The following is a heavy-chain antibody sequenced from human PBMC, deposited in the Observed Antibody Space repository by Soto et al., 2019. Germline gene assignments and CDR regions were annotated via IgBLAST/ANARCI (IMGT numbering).Heavy chain of an antibody. CDR3: AGAYESSSYFCC. V-gene: IGHV3-53*01. Sequence: PGGSLRLSCAASGFTVSSNYMSWVRQAPGKGLEWVSVIYSGGSTYYADSVKGRFTVSRDNSKNTVYLQMNSLRAEDTAVYYCAGAYESSSYFCCWGRGTRGTVSS. D-gene: IGHD3-22*01. J-gene: IGHJ1*01. CDR1: GFTVSSNY. CDR2: IYSGGST.